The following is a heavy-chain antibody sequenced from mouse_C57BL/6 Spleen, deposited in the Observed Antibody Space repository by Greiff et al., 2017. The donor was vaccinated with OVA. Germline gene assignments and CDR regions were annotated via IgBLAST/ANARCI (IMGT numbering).Heavy chain of an antibody. Sequence: QVQLQQPGAELVRPGTSVKLSCKASGYTFTSYWMHWVKQRPGQGLEWIGVIDPSDSYTNYNQKFKGKATLTVDTSSSTAYMQLSSLTSEDSAVYYCARDGYERYFDVWGTGTTVTVSS. V-gene: IGHV1-59*01. CDR2: IDPSDSYT. CDR3: ARDGYERYFDV. J-gene: IGHJ1*03. D-gene: IGHD2-2*01. CDR1: GYTFTSYW.